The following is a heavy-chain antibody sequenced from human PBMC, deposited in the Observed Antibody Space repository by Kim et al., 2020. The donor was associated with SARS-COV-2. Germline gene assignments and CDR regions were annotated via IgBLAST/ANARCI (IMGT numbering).Heavy chain of an antibody. Sequence: NYAPKLQGSVTMTPDTSTSTAYMELRSLRSDDTAVYYCARDGSGSYLGGYWGQGTLVTVSS. V-gene: IGHV1-18*01. D-gene: IGHD3-10*01. J-gene: IGHJ4*02. CDR3: ARDGSGSYLGGY.